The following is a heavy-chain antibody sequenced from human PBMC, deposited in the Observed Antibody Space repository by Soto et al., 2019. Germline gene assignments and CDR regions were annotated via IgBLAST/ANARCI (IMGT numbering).Heavy chain of an antibody. CDR1: GYTFTNYY. Sequence: QVQLVQSGAEVKKPGASVKLSCKASGYTFTNYYMHWVRQAPGQGLEWMGMINPSGGSTSYPQKCQARVTMTRDTFSSTVYMELGSLRSEDTAVYYCAGEVAAVGYDYWGQGTLVTVSS. V-gene: IGHV1-46*01. CDR2: INPSGGST. J-gene: IGHJ4*02. CDR3: AGEVAAVGYDY. D-gene: IGHD6-13*01.